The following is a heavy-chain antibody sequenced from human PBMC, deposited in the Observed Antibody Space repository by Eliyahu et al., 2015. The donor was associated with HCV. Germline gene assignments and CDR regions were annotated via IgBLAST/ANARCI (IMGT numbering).Heavy chain of an antibody. Sequence: LEWMGGIIPIFGTANYAQKFQGRVTITADESTSTAYMELSSLRSEDTAVYYCARGLQVIRVFSAFDIWGQGTMVTVSS. CDR3: ARGLQVIRVFSAFDI. V-gene: IGHV1-69*01. J-gene: IGHJ3*02. D-gene: IGHD3-22*01. CDR2: IIPIFGTA.